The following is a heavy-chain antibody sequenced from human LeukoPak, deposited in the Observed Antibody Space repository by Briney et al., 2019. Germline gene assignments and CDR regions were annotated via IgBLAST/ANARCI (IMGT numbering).Heavy chain of an antibody. CDR3: ARTKKLAYVDYENYFDY. V-gene: IGHV4-30-4*07. Sequence: SETLSLTCTVSGGSISSGDYSWSWIRQPPGKGLEWIGYIYYSGSTFYNPSLQSRVTISVDTSKNPFSLKVSSVTAADTAVYFCARTKKLAYVDYENYFDYWGQGTLVTVSS. J-gene: IGHJ4*02. CDR2: IYYSGST. D-gene: IGHD4-17*01. CDR1: GGSISSGDYS.